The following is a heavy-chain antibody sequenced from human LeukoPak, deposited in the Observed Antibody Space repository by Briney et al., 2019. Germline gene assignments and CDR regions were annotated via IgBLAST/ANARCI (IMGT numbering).Heavy chain of an antibody. CDR2: ISSSSSSYI. V-gene: IGHV3-21*01. CDR1: GFTFSSYS. J-gene: IGHJ6*03. D-gene: IGHD1-26*01. CDR3: AKDRSYYVWNDFYYMDV. Sequence: GGSLRLSCAASGFTFSSYSMNWVRQAPGKGLEWVSSISSSSSSYIYYADSVKGRFTISRDNAKNSLYLQMNSLRAEDTAVYYCAKDRSYYVWNDFYYMDVWGNRTTVTVSS.